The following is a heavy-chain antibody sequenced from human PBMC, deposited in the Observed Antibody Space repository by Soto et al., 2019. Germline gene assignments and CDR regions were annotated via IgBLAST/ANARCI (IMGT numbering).Heavy chain of an antibody. CDR2: ISGYNGKT. V-gene: IGHV1-18*01. CDR3: ARGSAMDV. J-gene: IGHJ6*02. Sequence: ASVKVSCKASGYTLTSYGISWVRQAPGQGLEWMGWISGYNGKTNYAQNLQGRVTMTTDTSTSTAYMELRNLRSDDTAVYYCARGSAMDVWGQGTTVTVSS. CDR1: GYTLTSYG.